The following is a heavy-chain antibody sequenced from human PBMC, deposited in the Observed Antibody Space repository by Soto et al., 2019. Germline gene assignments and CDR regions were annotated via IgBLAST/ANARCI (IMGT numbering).Heavy chain of an antibody. D-gene: IGHD5-12*01. CDR3: ARDLKYSGYDSFDTFDV. CDR2: LYSGGST. CDR1: GFTVSRNY. V-gene: IGHV3-66*01. J-gene: IGHJ3*01. Sequence: GGSLRLSCAVSGFTVSRNYMNWVRQAPGKGLEWVSVLYSGGSTDYADSVKGRFTISRDDSKNTLYLQMNTLRVEDTAVYYCARDLKYSGYDSFDTFDVWGQGTMVTVSS.